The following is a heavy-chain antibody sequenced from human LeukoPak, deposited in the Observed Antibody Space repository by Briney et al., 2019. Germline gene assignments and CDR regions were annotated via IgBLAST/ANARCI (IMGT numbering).Heavy chain of an antibody. J-gene: IGHJ4*02. V-gene: IGHV1-18*01. CDR2: ISAYNGNT. CDR1: GYTFTSYG. CDR3: ARDRADYYDFWSGYPFDY. Sequence: ASVKVSCKASGYTFTSYGISWVRQAPGQGLEWMGWISAYNGNTNYAQKLQGRVTMTTDTSTSTAYMELRSLRSDDTAVYYCARDRADYYDFWSGYPFDYWGQGTLVTVSS. D-gene: IGHD3-3*01.